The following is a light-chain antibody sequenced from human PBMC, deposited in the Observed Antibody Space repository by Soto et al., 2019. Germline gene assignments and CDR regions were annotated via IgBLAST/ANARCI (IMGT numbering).Light chain of an antibody. V-gene: IGLV1-47*02. CDR1: SSNIGTNA. CDR3: QSYDSSPSGYV. CDR2: SND. Sequence: QSVLTQSPSASGAPGQTIIISCSGSSSNIGTNAVYWYQQLPGSAPTLLVHSNDQRPFGVPHRFSGSRSGTSASLAVSGLRSEDEADYYCQSYDSSPSGYVFGTGTKVTVL. J-gene: IGLJ1*01.